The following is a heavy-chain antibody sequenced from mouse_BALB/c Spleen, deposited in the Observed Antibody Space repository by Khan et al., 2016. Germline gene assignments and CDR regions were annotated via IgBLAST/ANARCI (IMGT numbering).Heavy chain of an antibody. CDR3: ARLGYYSLGVY. D-gene: IGHD2-3*01. Sequence: EVKLLESGGGLVQPGGSLKLSCAASGFDFSRYWMSWVRQAPGKGLEWIGEINPDSSTINYTPSLKDQFIIFRANAKNTPYLQMSKVRSEDTALYCGARLGYYSLGVYWGLGALLTVSA. V-gene: IGHV4-1*02. CDR1: GFDFSRYW. J-gene: IGHJ3*01. CDR2: INPDSSTI.